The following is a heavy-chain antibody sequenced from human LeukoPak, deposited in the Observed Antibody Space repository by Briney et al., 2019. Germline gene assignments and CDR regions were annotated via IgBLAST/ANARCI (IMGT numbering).Heavy chain of an antibody. CDR3: ARSRSSGWYGLYAFDI. CDR2: IYPGDSDT. Sequence: PGESLKISCKGSGYSFTSYWIGWVRQMPGKGLEWMGIIYPGDSDTRYSPSFQGQVTISADKSISTAYLQWSSLKASDTAMYYCARSRSSGWYGLYAFDIWGQGTMVTVSS. J-gene: IGHJ3*02. CDR1: GYSFTSYW. D-gene: IGHD6-19*01. V-gene: IGHV5-51*01.